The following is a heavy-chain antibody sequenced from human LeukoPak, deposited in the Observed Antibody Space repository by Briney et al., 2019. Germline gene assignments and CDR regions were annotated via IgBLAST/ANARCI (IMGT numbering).Heavy chain of an antibody. CDR1: GYTFTSYG. J-gene: IGHJ4*02. Sequence: ASVKVSCKASGYTFTSYGISWVRQAPGQGLEWMGWISTYNGNTNSAQNLQGRVTMTTDTSTSTAYMELRSLRSDDTAVYYCARDVGLYRSSSPPFEYWGQGTLVTVSS. D-gene: IGHD6-6*01. V-gene: IGHV1-18*01. CDR3: ARDVGLYRSSSPPFEY. CDR2: ISTYNGNT.